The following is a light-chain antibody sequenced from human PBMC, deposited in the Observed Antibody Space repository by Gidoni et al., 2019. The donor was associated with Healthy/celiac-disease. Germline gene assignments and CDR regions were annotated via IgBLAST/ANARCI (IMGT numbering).Light chain of an antibody. CDR3: AAWDDSLNGVV. CDR2: YDD. CDR1: SSNIGNNA. Sequence: QSVLTQPPSVSEATRQRVTISCSGSSSNIGNNAVNWYQQLPGKAPKLLIYYDDLLPSGVSVRFSGSKSGTSASLAISGLQSEDEADYYWAAWDDSLNGVVFGGGTKLTVL. J-gene: IGLJ2*01. V-gene: IGLV1-36*01.